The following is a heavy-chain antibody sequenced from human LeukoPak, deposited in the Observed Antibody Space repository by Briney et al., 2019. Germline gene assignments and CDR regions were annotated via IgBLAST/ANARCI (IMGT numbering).Heavy chain of an antibody. CDR2: INHSGST. D-gene: IGHD4-17*01. CDR3: ARGGPTTVTIYYFDY. J-gene: IGHJ4*02. V-gene: IGHV4-34*01. Sequence: PSETLSLTCAVYGGSFSGYYWSWIRQPPGKGLEWIGEINHSGSTNYNPSLKSRVTISVDTSKNQFSLKLSSVTAADTAVYYCARGGPTTVTIYYFDYWGQGTLVTVSS. CDR1: GGSFSGYY.